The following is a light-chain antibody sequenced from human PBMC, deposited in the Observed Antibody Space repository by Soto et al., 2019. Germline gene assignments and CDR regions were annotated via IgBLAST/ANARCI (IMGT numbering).Light chain of an antibody. V-gene: IGKV3-20*01. CDR1: QSVTNRY. J-gene: IGKJ1*01. CDR3: QHFDNSLTWT. Sequence: ENVLTQSPGPLSLSPGERATLSCRASQSVTNRYLTWYQQKPGQAPRLLIYGASSRATGIPDRLSGSGSGTDFTLTISRLEPEDFAVYYCQHFDNSLTWTFGQGTKVEI. CDR2: GAS.